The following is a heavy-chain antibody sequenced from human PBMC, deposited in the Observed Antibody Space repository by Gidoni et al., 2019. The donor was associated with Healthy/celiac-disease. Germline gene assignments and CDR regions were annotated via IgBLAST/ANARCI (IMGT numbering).Heavy chain of an antibody. CDR1: GYNFHGSG. CDR2: ISAYNGNT. J-gene: IGHJ4*02. V-gene: IGHV1-18*01. CDR3: ARDPGPEGPFDY. Sequence: QVQLVQSGAEVKKPGASVNVSCTAYGYNFHGSGISCVRQAPGQGLEWSGWISAYNGNTNYAQKLQGRVTMTTDTSTSTAYMELRSLRSDDTAVYYCARDPGPEGPFDYWGQGTLVTVSS.